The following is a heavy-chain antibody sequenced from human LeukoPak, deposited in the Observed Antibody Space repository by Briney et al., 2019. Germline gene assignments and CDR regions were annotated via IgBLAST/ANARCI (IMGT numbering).Heavy chain of an antibody. Sequence: SETLSLTCTVSGGSIGSSSYYWGWIRQPPGKGLEWIGSIYYSGSTYYNPSLKSRVTISVDTSKNQFSLKLSSVTAADTAVYYCARHVGDVVGATEWFDPWGQGTLVTVSS. D-gene: IGHD1-26*01. J-gene: IGHJ5*02. CDR2: IYYSGST. CDR1: GGSIGSSSYY. V-gene: IGHV4-39*01. CDR3: ARHVGDVVGATEWFDP.